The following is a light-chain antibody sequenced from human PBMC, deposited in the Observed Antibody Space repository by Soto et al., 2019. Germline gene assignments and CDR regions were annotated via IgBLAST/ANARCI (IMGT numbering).Light chain of an antibody. CDR2: GAS. J-gene: IGKJ2*02. Sequence: EIVLTQSPGTLSLSPGERATLSCRASQSVSSNYIAWYQQKPGQAPRLLIYGASTRATGIPDRFSGSGSGTDFTLTISRLEPEDFAVYYCQQYGSSLCTFGQGTKLDIK. CDR1: QSVSSNY. CDR3: QQYGSSLCT. V-gene: IGKV3-20*01.